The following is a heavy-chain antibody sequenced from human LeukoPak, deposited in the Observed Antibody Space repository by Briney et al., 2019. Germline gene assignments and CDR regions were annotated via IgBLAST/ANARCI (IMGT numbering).Heavy chain of an antibody. CDR1: GFTFTAYW. CDR3: ARDNSRREGGTTFWWFDP. Sequence: ASVKVSCKASGFTFTAYWMHWVRQAPGQGLERMGVVNPTADNRVYAQKFQGRVTMTRDTSTSTAYMELSSLRSEDTAVYFCARDNSRREGGTTFWWFDPWGQGTLVTVSS. CDR2: VNPTADNR. V-gene: IGHV1-46*01. J-gene: IGHJ5*02. D-gene: IGHD1-26*01.